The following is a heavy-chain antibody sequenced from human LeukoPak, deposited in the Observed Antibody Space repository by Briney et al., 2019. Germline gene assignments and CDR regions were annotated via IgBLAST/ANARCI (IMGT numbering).Heavy chain of an antibody. J-gene: IGHJ5*02. CDR2: IYYSGST. CDR3: ARRRGSGWYEGWFDP. Sequence: SETLSLNCPVSGGSISSSSYYRGWIRQPPGKGLEWIGSIYYSGSTDYNPSLKSRVTISVDTSKNQFSLKLSSVTAADTAVYYCARRRGSGWYEGWFDPWGQGTLVTVSS. D-gene: IGHD6-19*01. V-gene: IGHV4-39*01. CDR1: GGSISSSSYY.